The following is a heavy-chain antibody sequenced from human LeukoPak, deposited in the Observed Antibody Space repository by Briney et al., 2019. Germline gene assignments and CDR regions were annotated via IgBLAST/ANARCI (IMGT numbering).Heavy chain of an antibody. CDR1: GFTVSNYY. J-gene: IGHJ4*02. V-gene: IGHV3-66*01. Sequence: GGSLRLSCAASGFTVSNYYMSWVRQAPGKGLEWVSVIYSGDSTYYADPVKGRFTISRDNSKKMLYLQMNSLRAEDTAVYYCARTTVAAADSTGDLYFDYWGQGTLVTVSS. CDR3: ARTTVAAADSTGDLYFDY. D-gene: IGHD6-13*01. CDR2: IYSGDST.